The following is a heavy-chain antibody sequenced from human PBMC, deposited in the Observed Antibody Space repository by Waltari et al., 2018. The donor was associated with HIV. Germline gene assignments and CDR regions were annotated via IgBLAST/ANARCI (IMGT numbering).Heavy chain of an antibody. J-gene: IGHJ4*02. D-gene: IGHD1-7*01. Sequence: EVQLVESGGGWVQPGGALRLSCTASGFTFSSFPMSWVRQAPGMGLEWVSAISSSGNSAYSEDSVKGRFTISRDNSKNTLYLQMNSLRAEDTAIYYCAKRLTGTHYYFDYWGQGTLVTVSS. CDR2: ISSSGNSA. CDR1: GFTFSSFP. V-gene: IGHV3-23*04. CDR3: AKRLTGTHYYFDY.